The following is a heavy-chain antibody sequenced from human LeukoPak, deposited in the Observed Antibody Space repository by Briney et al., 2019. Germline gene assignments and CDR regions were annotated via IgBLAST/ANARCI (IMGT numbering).Heavy chain of an antibody. V-gene: IGHV3-48*03. J-gene: IGHJ3*02. D-gene: IGHD2-15*01. CDR3: ARQEVVEDTFDI. Sequence: EGSLRLSCAASGFTFSTYEMNWVRQAPGKGLEWVSYISSTGSNIYYADSVKGRFTISRDNSKNTLYLQMNSLRAEDTAVYYCARQEVVEDTFDIWGQGTMVTVSS. CDR2: ISSTGSNI. CDR1: GFTFSTYE.